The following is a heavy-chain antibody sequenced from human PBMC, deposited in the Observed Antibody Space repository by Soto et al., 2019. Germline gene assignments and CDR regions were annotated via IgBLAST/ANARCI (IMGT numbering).Heavy chain of an antibody. Sequence: SETLSLTCAVYGGSFSGYYWSWIRQPPGKGLEWIGEINHSGSTNYNPSLKSRVTISVDTSKNQFSLKLTSVTAADTAVYYCARGPITTNPRFDPWGQGTLVTVSS. J-gene: IGHJ5*02. V-gene: IGHV4-34*01. CDR1: GGSFSGYY. D-gene: IGHD3-22*01. CDR2: INHSGST. CDR3: ARGPITTNPRFDP.